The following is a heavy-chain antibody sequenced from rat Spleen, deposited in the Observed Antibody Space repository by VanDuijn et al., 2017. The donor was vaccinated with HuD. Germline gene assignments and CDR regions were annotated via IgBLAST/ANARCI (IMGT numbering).Heavy chain of an antibody. V-gene: IGHV5-31*01. Sequence: QLVESGGGLVQPGRSLKLSCVASGFTFNNYWMTWIRQAPGKGLDWIASITNTGGSTYYPDSVKGRFTVSRDNAKNTLYLQMNSLRSEDTATYYCTRNWDYWGQGVMVTVSS. J-gene: IGHJ2*01. CDR1: GFTFNNYW. CDR2: ITNTGGST. CDR3: TRNWDY. D-gene: IGHD3-6*01.